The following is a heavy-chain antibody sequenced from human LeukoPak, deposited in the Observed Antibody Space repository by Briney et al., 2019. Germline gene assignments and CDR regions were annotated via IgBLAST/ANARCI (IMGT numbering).Heavy chain of an antibody. V-gene: IGHV4-34*01. J-gene: IGHJ6*03. CDR1: GGSFSGYY. CDR2: INHSGST. CDR3: ARGHRGYYDSSGYRNYYYYYMDV. D-gene: IGHD3-22*01. Sequence: SETLSLTCAVYGGSFSGYYWSWIRQPPGKGLEWIGEINHSGSTNYNPSLKSRVTISVDTSKNQFSLKLSSVTAADTAVYYCARGHRGYYDSSGYRNYYYYYMDVWGKGTTVTVS.